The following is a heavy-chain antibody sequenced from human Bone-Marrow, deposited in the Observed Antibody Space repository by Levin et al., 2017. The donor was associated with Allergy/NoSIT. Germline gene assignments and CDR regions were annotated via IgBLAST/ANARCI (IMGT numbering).Heavy chain of an antibody. Sequence: LSLTCAASGFKFTTYGMHWVRQAPGKGLEWVAVISHDGTAKYYADSLKGRVTISRDNANSILHLQMTNLGPEDTAVYYCAKESVIAVFGIVMSTYLDHWGQGSLVTVSP. CDR3: AKESVIAVFGIVMSTYLDH. J-gene: IGHJ5*02. V-gene: IGHV3-30*18. CDR2: ISHDGTAK. D-gene: IGHD3-3*01. CDR1: GFKFTTYG.